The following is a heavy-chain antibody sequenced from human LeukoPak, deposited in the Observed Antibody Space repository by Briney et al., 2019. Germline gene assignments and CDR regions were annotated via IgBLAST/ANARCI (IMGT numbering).Heavy chain of an antibody. D-gene: IGHD6-19*01. J-gene: IGHJ4*02. CDR2: INPNIGGT. CDR1: GYTFTDYY. Sequence: VASLKVSCKASGYTFTDYYIHWVRQAPGQGLEWMGWINPNIGGTNYAQKFQGRVTVTRDTSISTAYMELSRVRSDDTAVYYCARRDSSGFYPLSSLDSWGQGTLVTVSS. V-gene: IGHV1-2*02. CDR3: ARRDSSGFYPLSSLDS.